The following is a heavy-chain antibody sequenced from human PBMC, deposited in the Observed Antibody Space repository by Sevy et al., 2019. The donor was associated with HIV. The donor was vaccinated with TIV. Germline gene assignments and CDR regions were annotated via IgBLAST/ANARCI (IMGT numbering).Heavy chain of an antibody. CDR1: GFNFSTYA. CDR3: AKDQATYYYDSSGYYPGDY. V-gene: IGHV3-30*04. J-gene: IGHJ4*02. Sequence: GSLRLSCSVSGFNFSTYAMHWVRQAPGKGLEWVAVISYDGSNKYYADSVKGRFTISRDNSKNTLYLQMNSLRAEDTAVYYCAKDQATYYYDSSGYYPGDYWGQGTLVTVSS. CDR2: ISYDGSNK. D-gene: IGHD3-22*01.